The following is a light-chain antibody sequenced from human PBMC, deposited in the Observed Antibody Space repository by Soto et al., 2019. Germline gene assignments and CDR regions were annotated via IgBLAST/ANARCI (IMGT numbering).Light chain of an antibody. Sequence: QSVLTQPPSVSAAPGQRVTISCSGGSSNIGNNYVSWYQQLPGTAPKLVIYENDKRPSGIPDRFSGSKSGTSATLGITGLQTGDEADYYCGTWDSSLSDVVFGGGTKVTVL. CDR1: SSNIGNNY. V-gene: IGLV1-51*02. CDR2: END. J-gene: IGLJ2*01. CDR3: GTWDSSLSDVV.